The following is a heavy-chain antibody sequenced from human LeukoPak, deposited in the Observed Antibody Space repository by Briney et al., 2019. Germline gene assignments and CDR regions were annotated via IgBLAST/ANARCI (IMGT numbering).Heavy chain of an antibody. CDR3: AKGDSSAFTYYFDY. J-gene: IGHJ4*02. V-gene: IGHV3-23*01. D-gene: IGHD3-22*01. CDR2: ISGSGGSS. Sequence: GGSLRLSCAASGFTFSSYAMSWDRQAPGKGLEWVSAISGSGGSSYYADSVKGRFTISRDNSKNTLYLQMNSLRAEDTAVYYCAKGDSSAFTYYFDYWGQGSLVTVSS. CDR1: GFTFSSYA.